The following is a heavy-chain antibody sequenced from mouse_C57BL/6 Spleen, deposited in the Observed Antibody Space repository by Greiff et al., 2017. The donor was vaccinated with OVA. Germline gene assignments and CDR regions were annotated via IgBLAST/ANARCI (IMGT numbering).Heavy chain of an antibody. CDR3: ARDPETAQVYFDY. J-gene: IGHJ2*01. Sequence: DVKLVESGGGLVKPGGSLKLSCAASGFTFSSYAMSWVRQTPEKRLEWVATISDGGSYTYYPDNVKGRFTISRDNAKNNLYLQMSHLKSEDTAMYYCARDPETAQVYFDYWGQGTTLTVSS. V-gene: IGHV5-4*01. CDR2: ISDGGSYT. CDR1: GFTFSSYA. D-gene: IGHD3-2*02.